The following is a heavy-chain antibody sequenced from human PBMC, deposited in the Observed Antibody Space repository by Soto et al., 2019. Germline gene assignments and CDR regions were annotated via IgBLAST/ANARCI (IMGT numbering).Heavy chain of an antibody. J-gene: IGHJ4*02. V-gene: IGHV3-21*01. CDR2: ISASSSYI. CDR3: ARDWRTWQYYYESGCQYVFDY. CDR1: EFPFSSYS. D-gene: IGHD3-22*01. Sequence: GGSLRSYCAASEFPFSSYSINWVHQAPRKGLEWGASISASSSYIYHVDSQVGRITICRDNAKSSLYLQMSSLEAADTAEYNCARDWRTWQYYYESGCQYVFDYWGQGAPVTVSS.